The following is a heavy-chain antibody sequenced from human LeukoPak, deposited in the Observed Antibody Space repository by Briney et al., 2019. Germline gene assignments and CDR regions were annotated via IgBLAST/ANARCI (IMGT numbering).Heavy chain of an antibody. CDR1: GYTFTNHY. J-gene: IGHJ4*02. Sequence: ASVKVSCKSSGYTFTNHYIHWVRQAPGQGLEWMGIINPSGGSINYAQKFQGRVTMTSDTSTSTVFMDLSSLRSEDTAIYYCARALGYCSATSCYPNDYWGQGTLVTVSS. CDR2: INPSGGSI. CDR3: ARALGYCSATSCYPNDY. D-gene: IGHD2-2*01. V-gene: IGHV1-46*01.